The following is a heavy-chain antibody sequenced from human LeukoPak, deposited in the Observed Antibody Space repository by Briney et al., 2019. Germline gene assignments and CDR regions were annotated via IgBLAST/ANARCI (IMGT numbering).Heavy chain of an antibody. J-gene: IGHJ4*02. CDR1: GFTFSSYG. Sequence: GGSLRLSCAASGFTFSSYGMHWVRQAPGKGLEWVAVIWYDGSSKYYADSVKGRFTISRDNSKNTLYLQMNSLRAEDTAVYYCARSYYDSSGYSIDYWGQGTLVTVSS. CDR3: ARSYYDSSGYSIDY. CDR2: IWYDGSSK. D-gene: IGHD3-22*01. V-gene: IGHV3-33*01.